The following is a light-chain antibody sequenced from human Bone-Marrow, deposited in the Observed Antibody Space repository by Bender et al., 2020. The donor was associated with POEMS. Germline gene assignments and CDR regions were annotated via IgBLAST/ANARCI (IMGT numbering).Light chain of an antibody. V-gene: IGLV2-23*02. CDR3: GSYAGSNTWV. Sequence: QSALTQPASVSGSLGQSITISCTGTSRDVGAYNLVSWYQQSPGKAPKLMVYEVNKRPSGISDRFSGSKSGNTASLTVSGLQAEDEADYYCGSYAGSNTWVFGGGTKLTVL. J-gene: IGLJ3*02. CDR2: EVN. CDR1: SRDVGAYNL.